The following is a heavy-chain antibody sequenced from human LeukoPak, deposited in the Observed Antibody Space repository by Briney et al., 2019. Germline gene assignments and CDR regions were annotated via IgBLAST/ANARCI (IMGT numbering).Heavy chain of an antibody. CDR1: GCTFSSYS. D-gene: IGHD2-2*01. CDR3: ARDLSRDIVVVPAAMGWFDP. CDR2: ISSSSSYI. Sequence: GGSLRLSCAASGCTFSSYSMNWVRQAPGKGLEWVSSISSSSSYIYYADSVKGRFTISRDNAKNSLYLQMNSLRAEDTAVYYCARDLSRDIVVVPAAMGWFDPWGQGTLVTVSS. J-gene: IGHJ5*02. V-gene: IGHV3-21*01.